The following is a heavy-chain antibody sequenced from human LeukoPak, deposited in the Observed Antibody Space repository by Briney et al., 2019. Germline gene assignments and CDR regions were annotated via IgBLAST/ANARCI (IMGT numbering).Heavy chain of an antibody. CDR3: AKDLRSGMDV. V-gene: IGHV3-30*18. J-gene: IGHJ6*02. CDR1: GFTFSSYG. Sequence: PGRSLRLSCAASGFTFSSYGMHWVRQAPGKGLEWVAVISYDGSNKYYADSVKGRFTISRDNPKNTLYLQMNSLRAEDTAVYYCAKDLRSGMDVWGQGTTVTVSS. CDR2: ISYDGSNK. D-gene: IGHD5/OR15-5a*01.